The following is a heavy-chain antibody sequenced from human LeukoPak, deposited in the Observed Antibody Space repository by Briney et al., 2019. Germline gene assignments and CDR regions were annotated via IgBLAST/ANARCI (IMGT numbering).Heavy chain of an antibody. V-gene: IGHV3-21*01. CDR2: ISGSSSYI. Sequence: NPGGSLRLSCAASGFTFSSYSMNWVRQAPGKGLEWVSSISGSSSYIYYADSVKGRFTISRDNAKNSLYLQMNSLRAEDTAVYYCARDGYSSGWYLYYFDYWGQGTLVTVSS. CDR3: ARDGYSSGWYLYYFDY. CDR1: GFTFSSYS. J-gene: IGHJ4*02. D-gene: IGHD6-19*01.